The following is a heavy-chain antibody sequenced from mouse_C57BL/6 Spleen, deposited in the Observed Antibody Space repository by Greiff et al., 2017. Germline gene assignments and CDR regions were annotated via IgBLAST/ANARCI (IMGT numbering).Heavy chain of an antibody. V-gene: IGHV1-80*01. CDR3: ARSLYGSSHYFDS. CDR1: GYAFSSYW. J-gene: IGHJ2*01. Sequence: QVQLKESGAELVKPGASVKISCKASGYAFSSYWMNWVKQRPGKGLEWIGQIYPGDGDTNYNGKFKGKATLTADKSSSTAYMQLSSLTSEDSAVYFCARSLYGSSHYFDSWGQGTTLTVS. D-gene: IGHD1-1*01. CDR2: IYPGDGDT.